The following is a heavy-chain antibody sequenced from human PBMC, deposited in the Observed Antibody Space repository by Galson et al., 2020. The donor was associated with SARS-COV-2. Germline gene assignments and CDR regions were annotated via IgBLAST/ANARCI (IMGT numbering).Heavy chain of an antibody. CDR1: GFTFSNAW. V-gene: IGHV3-15*01. J-gene: IGHJ6*03. D-gene: IGHD6-13*01. Sequence: GGSLRLSCAASGFTFSNAWMSWVRQAPGKGLEWVGRIKSKTDGGTTDYAAPVKGRFTISRDDSKNTLYLQMNSLKTEDTAVYYCTTDFSKPVIAAAGTDYYYYYYMDVWGKGTTVTVSS. CDR3: TTDFSKPVIAAAGTDYYYYYYMDV. CDR2: IKSKTDGGTT.